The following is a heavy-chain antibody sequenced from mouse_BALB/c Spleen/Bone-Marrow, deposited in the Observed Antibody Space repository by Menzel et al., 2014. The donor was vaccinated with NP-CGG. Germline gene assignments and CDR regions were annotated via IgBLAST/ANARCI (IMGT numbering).Heavy chain of an antibody. CDR2: IWGDGRT. V-gene: IGHV2-6-7*01. CDR1: GFSLTGYG. Sequence: QVQLQQSGPGLVAPSQSLSITCTVSGFSLTGYGVNWVRRPPGKGLEWLGMIWGDGRTDYNSALKSRLSISKDNSKSQVFLKMNSLQTDDTARYYCARHYGSNYYAMDYWGQGTSVTVSS. J-gene: IGHJ4*01. CDR3: ARHYGSNYYAMDY. D-gene: IGHD1-1*01.